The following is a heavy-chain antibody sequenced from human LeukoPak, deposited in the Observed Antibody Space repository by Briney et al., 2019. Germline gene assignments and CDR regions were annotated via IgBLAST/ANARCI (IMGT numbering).Heavy chain of an antibody. CDR3: ARDPGCSGGSCYPRPSNWFDP. CDR2: INPNSGGT. Sequence: ASVKVSCKASGYTFTGYYMHWVRQAPGQGLEWMGWINPNSGGTNYAQKFQGRVTMTRDTSISTAYMELRSLRSDDTAVYYCARDPGCSGGSCYPRPSNWFDPWGQGTLVTVSS. CDR1: GYTFTGYY. V-gene: IGHV1-2*02. J-gene: IGHJ5*02. D-gene: IGHD2-15*01.